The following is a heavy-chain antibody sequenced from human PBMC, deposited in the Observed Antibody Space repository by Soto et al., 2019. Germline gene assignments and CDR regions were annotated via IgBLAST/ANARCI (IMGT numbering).Heavy chain of an antibody. Sequence: SETLSLTCSFSGDSVTSHYLTWIRQSPEKGLEWIGYMHYTGFSHYNPYLKSRLTISVDRSKNQFTLQLTSVTVADTAVYYCARDKEVRFLVGPYYGMDVWGQGTTVTVSS. V-gene: IGHV4-59*02. CDR2: MHYTGFS. CDR1: GDSVTSHY. J-gene: IGHJ6*02. D-gene: IGHD3-3*01. CDR3: ARDKEVRFLVGPYYGMDV.